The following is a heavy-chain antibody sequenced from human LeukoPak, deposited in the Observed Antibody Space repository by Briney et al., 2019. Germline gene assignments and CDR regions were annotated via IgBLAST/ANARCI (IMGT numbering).Heavy chain of an antibody. D-gene: IGHD4-17*01. V-gene: IGHV3-23*01. J-gene: IGHJ3*02. CDR3: AKAGGDYEDGDAFDI. Sequence: GGSLRLSCAASGFTFSSYAMSWVRQAPGKGLEWVSAISGSGGSTYYADSVKGRFTISRDNSKSTLYLQMNSLRAEDTAVYYCAKAGGDYEDGDAFDIWGQGTMVTVSS. CDR2: ISGSGGST. CDR1: GFTFSSYA.